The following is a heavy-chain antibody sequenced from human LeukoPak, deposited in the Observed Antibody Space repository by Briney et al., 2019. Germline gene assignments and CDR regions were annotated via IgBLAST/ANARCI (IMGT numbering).Heavy chain of an antibody. Sequence: ATSVKVSCKVSGYTLTELSMHWVRQAPGTGLEWMGGFDPEDGETTYAQKFQGRVTMTEDTSTDTAYMELSSLRSEDTAVYYCATSEYSSSSSRYFDLWGRGTLVTVSS. CDR3: ATSEYSSSSSRYFDL. CDR2: FDPEDGET. CDR1: GYTLTELS. V-gene: IGHV1-24*01. J-gene: IGHJ2*01. D-gene: IGHD6-6*01.